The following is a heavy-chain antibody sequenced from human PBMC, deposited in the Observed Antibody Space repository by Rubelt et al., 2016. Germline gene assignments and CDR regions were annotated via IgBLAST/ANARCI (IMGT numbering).Heavy chain of an antibody. CDR1: GYTFTSYG. CDR2: ISAYNGNT. Sequence: QVQLVQSGAAVKKPGASVKVSCKASGYTFTSYGISWVRQAPGQGLEWMGWISAYNGNTNSAQKCHGRVIMTTDTSTSTAYRELRSLGSDDTAVYYGARDRGGYYFDYWGQGTLVTVSS. V-gene: IGHV1-18*01. D-gene: IGHD2-15*01. CDR3: ARDRGGYYFDY. J-gene: IGHJ4*02.